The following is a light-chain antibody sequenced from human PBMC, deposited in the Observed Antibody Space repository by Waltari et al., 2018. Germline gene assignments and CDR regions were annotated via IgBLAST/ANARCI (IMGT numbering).Light chain of an antibody. J-gene: IGKJ1*01. Sequence: DIQMTQSPSSLSASVGDGVTISCRASQGIRKDLGWYQQKPGKAPKRLIYGASSLQSGVPSRFSGSGSGTEFTLTISSLQPEDFATYYCLQRDDYPLTFGQGTKVEIK. V-gene: IGKV1-17*01. CDR2: GAS. CDR3: LQRDDYPLT. CDR1: QGIRKD.